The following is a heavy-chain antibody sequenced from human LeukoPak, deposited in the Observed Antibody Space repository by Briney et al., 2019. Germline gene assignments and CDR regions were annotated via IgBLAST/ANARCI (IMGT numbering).Heavy chain of an antibody. CDR2: IIPIFGTA. V-gene: IGHV1-69*06. CDR3: ARSYDSSGYLGMDV. Sequence: ASVKVSCKASGGTFSSYAISWVRQAAGQGLECMGGIIPIFGTADYAQKLQVRVTITAEKSTSTAYMQLSSLRPEDTAVYYCARSYDSSGYLGMDVWGKGTTVTVSS. J-gene: IGHJ6*03. D-gene: IGHD3-22*01. CDR1: GGTFSSYA.